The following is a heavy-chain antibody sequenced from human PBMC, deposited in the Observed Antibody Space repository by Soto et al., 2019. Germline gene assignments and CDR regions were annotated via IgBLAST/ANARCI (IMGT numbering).Heavy chain of an antibody. V-gene: IGHV3-66*01. CDR3: ASDIRGIAAS. CDR2: IYSGGST. Sequence: EVQLVESGGGLVQPGGSLRLSCAASGFTVSSNYMSWVRQAPGKGLEWVSVIYSGGSTYYADSVKGRFTISRDNSKNTLYLQINPLRADDTAFYYCASDIRGIAASWGQGTLVTVSS. J-gene: IGHJ4*02. CDR1: GFTVSSNY. D-gene: IGHD6-25*01.